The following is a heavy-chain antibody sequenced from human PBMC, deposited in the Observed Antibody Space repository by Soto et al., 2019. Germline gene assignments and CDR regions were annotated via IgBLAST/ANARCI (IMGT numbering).Heavy chain of an antibody. V-gene: IGHV3-23*01. CDR2: IGGSDAYT. D-gene: IGHD2-2*01. CDR3: AKGSSSTQFLNYYFYHMDV. Sequence: LLESGGGLVQPGGSLRLSCVASGLSFPNYAMNWVRQAPGKGLEWVSGIGGSDAYTYYADSVKGRFTISRDNSKNTVYLQMNSLRGEDTAVSYCAKGSSSTQFLNYYFYHMDVWGKGTTVSVSS. J-gene: IGHJ6*03. CDR1: GLSFPNYA.